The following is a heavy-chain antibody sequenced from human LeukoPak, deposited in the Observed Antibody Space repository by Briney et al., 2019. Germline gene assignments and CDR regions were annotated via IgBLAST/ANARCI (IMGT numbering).Heavy chain of an antibody. J-gene: IGHJ5*02. CDR1: GYTFTGDH. CDR2: INPNSGGT. CDR3: ARGTIFGFDP. D-gene: IGHD3-3*01. V-gene: IGHV1-2*02. Sequence: GASVKVSCKASGYTFTGDHMHWLRQGPGQGLEWMGWINPNSGGTNYAQKFQGRVTMTRDTSITTAYMELSRLKSDDTAVYYCARGTIFGFDPWGQGTLVTVSS.